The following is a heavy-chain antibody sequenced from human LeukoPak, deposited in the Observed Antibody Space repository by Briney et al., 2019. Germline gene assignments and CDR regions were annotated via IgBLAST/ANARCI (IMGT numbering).Heavy chain of an antibody. CDR1: GFSFSSYA. Sequence: PGGSLRLSCAASGFSFSSYAMHWVRQAPGKGLEWVSVISGDAAATFYADSVKGRFTISRDNSKNTLYLQMNSLRVEDTALYYCAKYRASGYEPFDYWGQGTLVTVSS. D-gene: IGHD5-12*01. V-gene: IGHV3-23*01. J-gene: IGHJ4*02. CDR2: ISGDAAAT. CDR3: AKYRASGYEPFDY.